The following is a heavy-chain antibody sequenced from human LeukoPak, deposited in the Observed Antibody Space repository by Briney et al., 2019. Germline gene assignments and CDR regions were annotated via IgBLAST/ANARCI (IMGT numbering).Heavy chain of an antibody. J-gene: IGHJ4*02. Sequence: SETLSLTCAVYGASFSGYYWSWIRHPPGKGLEWIGEINHSGSTNYNPPLKSRVTISVDTSKNHFSLKLSSVTAADTAVYYWAGVRATGAFDYWGEGTLVTVSS. CDR2: INHSGST. D-gene: IGHD5-12*01. CDR3: AGVRATGAFDY. V-gene: IGHV4-34*01. CDR1: GASFSGYY.